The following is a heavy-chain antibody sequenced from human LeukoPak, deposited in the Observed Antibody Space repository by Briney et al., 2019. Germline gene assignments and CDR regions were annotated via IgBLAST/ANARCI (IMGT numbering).Heavy chain of an antibody. V-gene: IGHV4-38-2*02. D-gene: IGHD2-2*01. J-gene: IGHJ5*02. Sequence: PSETLSLTCTVSGYSISSGSYWGWIRQPPGKGLEWIGSIYYSGSTYYNPSLKSRVTISVDTSKNQFSLKLSSVAAADTAVYYCAREPPDIVVVPAAIGGENWFDPWGQGTLVTVSS. CDR3: AREPPDIVVVPAAIGGENWFDP. CDR1: GYSISSGSY. CDR2: IYYSGST.